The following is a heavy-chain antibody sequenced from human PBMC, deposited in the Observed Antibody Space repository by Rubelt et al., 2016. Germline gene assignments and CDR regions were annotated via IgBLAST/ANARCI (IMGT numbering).Heavy chain of an antibody. J-gene: IGHJ6*02. D-gene: IGHD3-22*01. CDR3: ARRLYYYDSSGYPTIHYGMDV. V-gene: IGHV4-61*07. Sequence: NYNPSLKSRVTISVDTSKNPFSLKLSSVTAADTAVYYCARRLYYYDSSGYPTIHYGMDVWGQGTTVTVSS.